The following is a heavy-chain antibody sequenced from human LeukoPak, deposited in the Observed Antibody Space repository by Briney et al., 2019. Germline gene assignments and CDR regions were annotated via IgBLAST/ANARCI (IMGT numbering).Heavy chain of an antibody. CDR2: IYYSGST. D-gene: IGHD2-2*01. Sequence: SETLSLTCTVSGGSISSYYWRWIRQPPGKGLEWIGYIYYSGSTNYNPSLKSRVTISVDTSKNQFSLKLSSVTAADTAVYYCARAGCSSTSCYGRVWFDPWGQGTLVTVSS. CDR1: GGSISSYY. V-gene: IGHV4-59*01. J-gene: IGHJ5*02. CDR3: ARAGCSSTSCYGRVWFDP.